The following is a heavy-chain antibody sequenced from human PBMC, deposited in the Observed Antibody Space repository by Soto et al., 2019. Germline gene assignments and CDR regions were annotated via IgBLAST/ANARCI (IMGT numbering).Heavy chain of an antibody. V-gene: IGHV1-18*01. J-gene: IGHJ4*02. CDR3: ARYQPYSTGYYYFDH. D-gene: IGHD6-19*01. CDR1: GYNFTTYG. CDR2: ISGHNGHT. Sequence: QVPLVQSGAEVKKPWASVKVSCKTSGYNFTTYGVSWVRQAPGQGIEWMGWISGHNGHTNYAQTFQGRVTMTTDTSTTTAYMELRSLRSDDTAVYYCARYQPYSTGYYYFDHWGQGTLAIVTS.